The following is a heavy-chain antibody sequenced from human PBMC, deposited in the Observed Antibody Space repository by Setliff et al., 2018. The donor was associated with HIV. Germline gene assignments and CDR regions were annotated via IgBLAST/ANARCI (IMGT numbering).Heavy chain of an antibody. J-gene: IGHJ6*02. CDR2: ISIGSGGAI. V-gene: IGHV3-21*01. CDR1: GFAFSSSS. D-gene: IGHD3-3*01. Sequence: GSLRLSCAASGFAFSSSSMNWVRQAPGRGLEWVSSISIGSGGAIDYADSVQGRFTISRDNSKNSLYLQMNGLRVEDTGVYYCARDNLYYNLYDGSPVYGMDVWGQGTTVTVSS. CDR3: ARDNLYYNLYDGSPVYGMDV.